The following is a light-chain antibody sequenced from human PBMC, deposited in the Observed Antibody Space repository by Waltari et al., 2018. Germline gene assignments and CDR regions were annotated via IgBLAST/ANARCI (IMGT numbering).Light chain of an antibody. Sequence: SCRASQSVGRSLVWYQQKPGRAPRPLIYGASIRATGIPDRFTGSGSGTDFSLTISRLEPEDSAVYYCQMYVRLPVTFGQGTKVEI. CDR1: QSVGRS. CDR3: QMYVRLPVT. J-gene: IGKJ1*01. V-gene: IGKV3-20*01. CDR2: GAS.